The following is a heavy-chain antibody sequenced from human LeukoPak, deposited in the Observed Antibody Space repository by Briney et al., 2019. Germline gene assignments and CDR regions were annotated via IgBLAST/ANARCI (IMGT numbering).Heavy chain of an antibody. V-gene: IGHV5-51*01. D-gene: IGHD3-22*01. CDR3: ARAYYYDSSGYYSAFGYYGMDV. CDR1: GYSFTSYW. CDR2: IYPGDSDT. Sequence: GESLKISCKGSGYSFTSYWIGWVRQMPGKGLEWMGVIYPGDSDTRYSPSFQGQVTISADKSISIAYLQWSSLKASDTAMYYCARAYYYDSSGYYSAFGYYGMDVWGQGTTVTVSS. J-gene: IGHJ6*02.